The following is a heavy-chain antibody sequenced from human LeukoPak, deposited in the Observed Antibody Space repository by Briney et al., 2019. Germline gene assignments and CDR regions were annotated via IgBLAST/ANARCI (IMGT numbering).Heavy chain of an antibody. D-gene: IGHD4-17*01. CDR3: ARLSPDYGDSGDIDY. Sequence: IYYSGSTNYTPSLKSRVTISVDTSKNQFSLKLSSVTAADTAVYYCARLSPDYGDSGDIDYWGQGTLVTVSS. CDR2: IYYSGST. J-gene: IGHJ4*02. V-gene: IGHV4-59*08.